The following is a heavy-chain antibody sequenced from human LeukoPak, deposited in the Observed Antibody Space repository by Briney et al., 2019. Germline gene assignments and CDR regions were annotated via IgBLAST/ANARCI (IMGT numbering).Heavy chain of an antibody. CDR1: GGTFSSYA. Sequence: SVTVSCKASGGTFSSYAISWVRQAPGQGLEWMGGIIPIFGTANYAQKFQGRVTITADESTSTAYMELSSLRSEDTAVYYCARNLYNTGDLESWGQGTLVTVSS. CDR3: ARNLYNTGDLES. J-gene: IGHJ4*02. D-gene: IGHD1-14*01. CDR2: IIPIFGTA. V-gene: IGHV1-69*13.